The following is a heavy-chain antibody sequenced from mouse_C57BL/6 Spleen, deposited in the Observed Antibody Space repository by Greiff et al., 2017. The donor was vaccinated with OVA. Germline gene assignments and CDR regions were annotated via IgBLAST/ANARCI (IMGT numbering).Heavy chain of an antibody. CDR1: GYTFTDYE. Sequence: QVQLQQSGAELVRPGASVTLSCKASGYTFTDYEMHWVKQTPVHGLEWIGAIDPETGGTAYNQKFKGKAILTADKSSSTAYMELRSLTSEDSAVYYCTLYDDDGAWFAYWGQGTLVTVSA. D-gene: IGHD2-4*01. CDR3: TLYDDDGAWFAY. J-gene: IGHJ3*01. V-gene: IGHV1-15*01. CDR2: IDPETGGT.